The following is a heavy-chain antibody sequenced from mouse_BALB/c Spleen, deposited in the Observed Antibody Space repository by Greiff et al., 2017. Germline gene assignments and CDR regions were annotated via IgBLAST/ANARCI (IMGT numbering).Heavy chain of an antibody. V-gene: IGHV1S22*01. CDR1: GYTFTSYW. CDR3: KRFVIRDAMDY. Sequence: LQQPGSELVRPGASVKLSCKASGYTFTSYWMHWVKQRPGQGLEWIGNIYPGSGSTNYDEKFKSKATLTVDTSSSTAYMQLSSLTSEDSAVYYCKRFVIRDAMDYWGQGTSVTVSS. J-gene: IGHJ4*01. CDR2: IYPGSGST. D-gene: IGHD2-4*01.